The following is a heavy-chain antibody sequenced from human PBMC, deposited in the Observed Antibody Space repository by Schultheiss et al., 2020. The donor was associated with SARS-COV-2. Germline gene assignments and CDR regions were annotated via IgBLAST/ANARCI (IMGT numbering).Heavy chain of an antibody. CDR1: GFTFSGYA. CDR2: ISGRGSDT. CDR3: AREGPDYGDYFSFGMDV. Sequence: GESLKISCAASGFTFSGYALSWVRQAPGRGLEWVSGISGRGSDTDYTDSVKGRFTISRDNAKNSLYLQMNSLRAEDTAVYYCAREGPDYGDYFSFGMDVWGQGTAVTVSS. J-gene: IGHJ6*02. V-gene: IGHV3-23*01. D-gene: IGHD4-17*01.